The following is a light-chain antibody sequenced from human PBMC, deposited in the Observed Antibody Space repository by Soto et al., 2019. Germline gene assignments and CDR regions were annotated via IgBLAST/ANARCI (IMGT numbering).Light chain of an antibody. Sequence: QAVLTQPPSVSAAPGQTVTISCSGSSSNIGNNYVSWYQQLPGTAPKLLIYDNDQRPLGIPDRFSGSTSGTSATLGITGLQTGDEAHYYCGTWDSSLSAVVFGGGTKLTVL. V-gene: IGLV1-51*01. CDR1: SSNIGNNY. CDR2: DND. CDR3: GTWDSSLSAVV. J-gene: IGLJ2*01.